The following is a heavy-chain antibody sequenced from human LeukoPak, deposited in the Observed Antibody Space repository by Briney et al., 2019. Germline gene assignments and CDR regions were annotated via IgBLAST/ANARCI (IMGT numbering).Heavy chain of an antibody. Sequence: SETLSLTCTVSGGSLSSYYWSWIRQPPGKGLEWIGYIYYSGSTNYNPSLKSRVTISVDTSKNQFSLKLSSVTAADTAVYYCAGYDILTKNRGNNWFDPWGQGTLVTVSS. CDR2: IYYSGST. V-gene: IGHV4-59*01. D-gene: IGHD3-9*01. CDR3: AGYDILTKNRGNNWFDP. CDR1: GGSLSSYY. J-gene: IGHJ5*02.